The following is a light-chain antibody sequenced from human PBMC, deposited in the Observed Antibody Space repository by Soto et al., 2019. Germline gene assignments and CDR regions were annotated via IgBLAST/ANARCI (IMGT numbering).Light chain of an antibody. J-gene: IGKJ2*01. Sequence: DIQMSQSPSTLPASVGDRVTITCRASQSINVWLAWYQHKPGQAPKLLIYDASTLESGVPSRFTGSGSETEFTLTISSLQPEDIATYYCQQYDNLPRSFGQGTKLEIK. V-gene: IGKV1-5*01. CDR1: QSINVW. CDR2: DAS. CDR3: QQYDNLPRS.